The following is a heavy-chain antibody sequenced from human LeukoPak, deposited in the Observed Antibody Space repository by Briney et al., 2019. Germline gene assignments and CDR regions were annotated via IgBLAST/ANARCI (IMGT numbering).Heavy chain of an antibody. CDR1: GFTFSSYA. J-gene: IGHJ4*02. Sequence: PGGSLRLSCAASGFTFSSYAMHWVRQAPGKGLEWVAVISYDGSNKYYADSVKGRFTISRDNSKNTLYLQMNSLRAEDTAVYYCAKGGEHDYGDPQGVDYWGQGTLVTVSS. D-gene: IGHD4-17*01. CDR3: AKGGEHDYGDPQGVDY. V-gene: IGHV3-30*04. CDR2: ISYDGSNK.